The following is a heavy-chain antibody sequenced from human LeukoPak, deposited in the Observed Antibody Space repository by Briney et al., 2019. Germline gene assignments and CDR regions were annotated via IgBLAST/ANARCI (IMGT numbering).Heavy chain of an antibody. J-gene: IGHJ4*02. CDR1: GFTFSVYS. V-gene: IGHV3-21*04. Sequence: GGSLRLSCAASGFTFSVYSMNWVRQAPGKGLEWVSSISSASSYMYYADSVKGRFTISRDNARNTLYLQMNSLRAEDTAVYFCATQNDIVVIPAAREAYWGQGTLVTVSS. CDR2: ISSASSYM. CDR3: ATQNDIVVIPAAREAY. D-gene: IGHD2-2*01.